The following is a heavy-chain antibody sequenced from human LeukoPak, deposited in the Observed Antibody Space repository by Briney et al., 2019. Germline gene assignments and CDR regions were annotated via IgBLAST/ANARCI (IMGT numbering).Heavy chain of an antibody. Sequence: PSETLSLTCAVYGGSFSGYYWSWIRQPPGKGLEWIGEINHSGSTNYNPSRKSRVTISVDTSKNQFSLKLSSVTAADTAVYYCARGRGYRYSFDYWGQGTLVTVSS. CDR1: GGSFSGYY. V-gene: IGHV4-34*01. D-gene: IGHD3-16*02. CDR2: INHSGST. J-gene: IGHJ4*02. CDR3: ARGRGYRYSFDY.